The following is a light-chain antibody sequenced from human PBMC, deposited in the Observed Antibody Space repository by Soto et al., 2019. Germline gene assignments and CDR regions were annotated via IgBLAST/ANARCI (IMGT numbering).Light chain of an antibody. V-gene: IGKV1-5*03. J-gene: IGKJ4*01. CDR3: KQNYRYRT. CDR2: KAS. CDR1: QSIDTF. Sequence: DIQMTQSPSTLSASVGDRVTITCRASQSIDTFLAWYQQKPGKAPKLLISKASTLGMGVPSRFSGSGSGTEFPLTLTSLHPNNFATYYCKQNYRYRTFGKGTKVNIK.